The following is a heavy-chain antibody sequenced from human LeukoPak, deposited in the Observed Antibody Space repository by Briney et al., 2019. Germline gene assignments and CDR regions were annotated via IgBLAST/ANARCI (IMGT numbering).Heavy chain of an antibody. CDR2: IYYSGST. CDR1: GGSISSYY. J-gene: IGHJ4*02. V-gene: IGHV4-59*01. Sequence: SETLSLTCTVSGGSISSYYWTWIRQPPGKGLEWIGYIYYSGSTNYNPSLKSRVTISVDTSKNQFSLKLTSVAAADTAVYYCARGVNSGYFDYCGQGTLVTVSS. D-gene: IGHD1-26*01. CDR3: ARGVNSGYFDY.